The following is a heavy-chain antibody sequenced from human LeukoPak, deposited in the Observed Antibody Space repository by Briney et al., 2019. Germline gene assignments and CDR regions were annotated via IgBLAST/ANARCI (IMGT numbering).Heavy chain of an antibody. V-gene: IGHV3-30*03. D-gene: IGHD3-22*01. CDR1: GFTLSSYG. CDR2: ISYDGSNK. CDR3: AREEYDRNYFDY. Sequence: GGSLRLSCAASGFTLSSYGMHWVRQAPGKGLEWVAVISYDGSNKYYADSVKGRFTISRDNSKNTLYLQMNSLRAEDTAVYYCAREEYDRNYFDYWGQGTLVTVSS. J-gene: IGHJ4*02.